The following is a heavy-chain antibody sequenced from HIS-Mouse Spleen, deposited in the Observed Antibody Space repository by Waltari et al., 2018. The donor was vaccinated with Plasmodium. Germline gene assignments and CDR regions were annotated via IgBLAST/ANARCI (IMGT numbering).Heavy chain of an antibody. CDR1: GCSIRSSSYY. CDR3: ARERTLEQGYYDSSGYYL. CDR2: IYSSGST. Sequence: QLQLQESGPGLVKPSETLSLTCTVSGCSIRSSSYYWGWLRQPPGKGLEWIGSIYSSGSTYYNPSLKSRVTISVDTSKNQFSLKLSSVTAADTAVYYCARERTLEQGYYDSSGYYLWGQGTTVTVSS. V-gene: IGHV4-39*07. D-gene: IGHD3-22*01. J-gene: IGHJ6*02.